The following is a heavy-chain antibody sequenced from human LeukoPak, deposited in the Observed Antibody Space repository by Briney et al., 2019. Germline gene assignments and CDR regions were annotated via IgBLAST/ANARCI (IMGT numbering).Heavy chain of an antibody. D-gene: IGHD3-22*01. CDR2: SYYSGST. J-gene: IGHJ4*02. V-gene: IGHV4-59*08. Sequence: SETLSLTCTVSGGSISSYYWSWIRQPPGKRLEWIGYSYYSGSTNYNPSLTSRVTISVDTSKNQFSLKLSSVTATDTAVDYCARHGYYDSSGYYGFDYWGQGTLVTVSS. CDR1: GGSISSYY. CDR3: ARHGYYDSSGYYGFDY.